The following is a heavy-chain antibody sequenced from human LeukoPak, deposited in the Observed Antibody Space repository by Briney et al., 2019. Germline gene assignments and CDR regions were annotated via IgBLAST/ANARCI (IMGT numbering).Heavy chain of an antibody. Sequence: ASVKVSCKASGYTFTSYAISWVRQAPGQGLEWMGGIIPIFGTANYAQKFQGRVTITADESTSTAYMELSSLRSEDTAVYYCAREKAPYGSGSYNWFDPWGQGTLVTVSS. CDR1: GYTFTSYA. CDR3: AREKAPYGSGSYNWFDP. D-gene: IGHD3-10*01. CDR2: IIPIFGTA. V-gene: IGHV1-69*13. J-gene: IGHJ5*02.